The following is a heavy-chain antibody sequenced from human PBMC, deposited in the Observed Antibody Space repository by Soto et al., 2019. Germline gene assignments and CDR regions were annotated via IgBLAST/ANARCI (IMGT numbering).Heavy chain of an antibody. CDR2: IIPIFGTA. CDR3: ASGIAVAGTSDY. J-gene: IGHJ4*02. Sequence: QVQLVQSGAEVTKPGASVKVSCKASGGTFSSYAISWVLQAPGQGLEWMGGIIPIFGTANSAQKFQGRVTITADESTSTAYMELSSLRSEDPAVYYCASGIAVAGTSDYWGQGTLVTVSS. D-gene: IGHD6-19*01. CDR1: GGTFSSYA. V-gene: IGHV1-69*01.